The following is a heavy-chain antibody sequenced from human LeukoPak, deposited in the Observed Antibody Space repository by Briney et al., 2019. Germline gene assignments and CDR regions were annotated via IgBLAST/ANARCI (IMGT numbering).Heavy chain of an antibody. J-gene: IGHJ5*02. Sequence: GESLKISCKGSGYSINNYWIDWVRQMPGKGLEWMGTIYPADSDIRYSPSFQGQVTISADKSISTAYLQWSSLKASDTAMYYCARQEYCSGGSCYTWFDPWGQGTLVIVSS. CDR3: ARQEYCSGGSCYTWFDP. V-gene: IGHV5-51*01. CDR2: IYPADSDI. CDR1: GYSINNYW. D-gene: IGHD2-15*01.